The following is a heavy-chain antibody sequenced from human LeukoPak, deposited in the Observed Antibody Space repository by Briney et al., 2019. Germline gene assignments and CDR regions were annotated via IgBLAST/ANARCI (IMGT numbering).Heavy chain of an antibody. CDR2: LNPNGGGT. CDR1: VYTFTGYY. CDR3: ARDTEMATINDY. J-gene: IGHJ4*02. Sequence: ASVKVSCKASVYTFTGYYMHWVRQAPGQGLEWMGWLNPNGGGTNYAQKFQGRVTMTRDTSISTAYMELSRLRSDDTAVYYCARDTEMATINDYWGQGTLVTVP. V-gene: IGHV1-2*02. D-gene: IGHD5-24*01.